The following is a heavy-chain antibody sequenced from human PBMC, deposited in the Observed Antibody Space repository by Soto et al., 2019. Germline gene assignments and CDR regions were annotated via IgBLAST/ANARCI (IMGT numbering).Heavy chain of an antibody. D-gene: IGHD2-2*01. CDR1: GYTFTSYG. Sequence: QVKLVQSGAEVKKPGASVKVSCKASGYTFTSYGISWVRQAPGQALEWMGWISAYNGNTNYAQKLQGRVTMTTDTSMIPDYMELRSVRSDDTAVYYGARISLVPAEGWVDPWGQGTLVTVS. V-gene: IGHV1-18*01. CDR3: ARISLVPAEGWVDP. CDR2: ISAYNGNT. J-gene: IGHJ5*02.